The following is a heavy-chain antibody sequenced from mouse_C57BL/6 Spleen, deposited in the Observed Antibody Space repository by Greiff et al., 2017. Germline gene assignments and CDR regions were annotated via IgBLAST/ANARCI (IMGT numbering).Heavy chain of an antibody. CDR1: GFTFSSYA. CDR3: ARDDSSGYVFFDY. D-gene: IGHD3-2*02. CDR2: ISDGGSYT. Sequence: DVKLVESGGGLVKPGGSLKLSCAASGFTFSSYAMSWVRQTPEQRLEWVATISDGGSYTYYPDNVKGRFTISRDNAKNNQYLQMSHLKSEDTAMXYWARDDSSGYVFFDYWGQGTTLTVSS. V-gene: IGHV5-4*01. J-gene: IGHJ2*01.